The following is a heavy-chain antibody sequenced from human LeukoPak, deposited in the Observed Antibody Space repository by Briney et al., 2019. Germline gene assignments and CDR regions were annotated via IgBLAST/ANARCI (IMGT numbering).Heavy chain of an antibody. CDR2: ISSSSSII. J-gene: IGHJ4*02. Sequence: PGGSLRLSCAASGFTFSSYSMNWVRQAPGKGLEWVSYISSSSSIISYADSVKGRFTISRDNAKNTLFLQMNSLRAEDTAVYYCAKPPIRIAVAGTLGYWGQGTLVTVSS. CDR3: AKPPIRIAVAGTLGY. D-gene: IGHD6-19*01. V-gene: IGHV3-48*01. CDR1: GFTFSSYS.